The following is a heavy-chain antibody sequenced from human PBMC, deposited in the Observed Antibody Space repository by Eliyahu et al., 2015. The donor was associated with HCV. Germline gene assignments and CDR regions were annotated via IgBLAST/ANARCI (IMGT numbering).Heavy chain of an antibody. CDR1: GFTFSSYD. V-gene: IGHV3-13*01. J-gene: IGHJ3*02. D-gene: IGHD4-23*01. Sequence: EVQLVESGGGLVQPGGSLXLSCAASGFTFSSYDMHWVRQATGKGLEWVSAIGTAGDTYYPGSVKGRFTISRENAKNSLYLQMNSLRAGDTAVYYCAREGRDYGGNSGAFDIWGQGTMVTVSS. CDR3: AREGRDYGGNSGAFDI. CDR2: IGTAGDT.